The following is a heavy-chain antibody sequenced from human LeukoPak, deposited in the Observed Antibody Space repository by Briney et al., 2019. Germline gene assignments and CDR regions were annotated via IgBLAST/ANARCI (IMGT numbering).Heavy chain of an antibody. D-gene: IGHD3-10*01. CDR3: ARIYYFGDDNWRYFDN. V-gene: IGHV3-7*01. Sequence: GGSLRLSCAASGFTFNSYWMSWVRQAPGKGLEWVANIDPDGSEKQYGDSVKGRFTTSRDNTKNSLYLQMNSLRAEDTAIYYCARIYYFGDDNWRYFDNWGQGTLVTVSS. CDR1: GFTFNSYW. CDR2: IDPDGSEK. J-gene: IGHJ4*02.